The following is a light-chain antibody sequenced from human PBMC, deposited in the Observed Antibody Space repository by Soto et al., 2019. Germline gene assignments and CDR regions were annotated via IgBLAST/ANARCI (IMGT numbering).Light chain of an antibody. CDR3: AAWDDSLTGVI. CDR1: SSSIGSNY. Sequence: QSVLTQPPSASGTPGQRVTISCSGSSSSIGSNYVYWYRQFPGTAPKLLIHRDNQRPSGVPDRFAGSKSGSSASLAISGLRSEDEADYYCAAWDDSLTGVIFGGGTKVTVL. V-gene: IGLV1-47*01. J-gene: IGLJ2*01. CDR2: RDN.